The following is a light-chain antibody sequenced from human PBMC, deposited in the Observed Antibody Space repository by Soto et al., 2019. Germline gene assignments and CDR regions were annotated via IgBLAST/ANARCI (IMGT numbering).Light chain of an antibody. CDR3: FSYAGSSTV. Sequence: QSALTQPASVSGSPGQSITISCTGTSSDVGSYNLVPWYQQHPGKAPKLMIYEGSKRPSGVSNRFSGSKSGNTASLTISGLQAEDEADYYCFSYAGSSTVFGGGTKLTVL. CDR1: SSDVGSYNL. CDR2: EGS. J-gene: IGLJ2*01. V-gene: IGLV2-23*01.